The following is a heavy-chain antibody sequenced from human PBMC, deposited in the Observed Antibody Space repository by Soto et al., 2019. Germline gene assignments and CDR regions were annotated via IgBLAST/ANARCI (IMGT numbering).Heavy chain of an antibody. CDR1: GASISGFY. D-gene: IGHD1-1*01. CDR2: IYATGTT. J-gene: IGHJ5*02. V-gene: IGHV4-4*07. CDR3: VRDGTKTLRDWFDP. Sequence: ETLALTCTVSGASISGFYWSWIRKSAGKGLEWIGRIYATGTTDYNPSLKSRVMMSVDTSKKQFSLKLRSVTAADTAVYYCVRDGTKTLRDWFDPWGQGISVTSPQ.